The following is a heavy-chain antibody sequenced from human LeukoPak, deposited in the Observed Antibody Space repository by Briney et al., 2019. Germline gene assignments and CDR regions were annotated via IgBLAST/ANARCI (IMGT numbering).Heavy chain of an antibody. CDR2: ISSSSSYI. Sequence: KPGGSLRLSCAASGFTFSSYSMNWVRQAPGKGLEWVSSISSSSSYIYYTDSVKGQFTISRDNAKKSLYLQMNSLRAEDTAVYYCARVGGITLALAPSPFPDYNYYYMDVWGKGTTVTVSS. D-gene: IGHD3-10*01. V-gene: IGHV3-21*01. CDR1: GFTFSSYS. J-gene: IGHJ6*03. CDR3: ARVGGITLALAPSPFPDYNYYYMDV.